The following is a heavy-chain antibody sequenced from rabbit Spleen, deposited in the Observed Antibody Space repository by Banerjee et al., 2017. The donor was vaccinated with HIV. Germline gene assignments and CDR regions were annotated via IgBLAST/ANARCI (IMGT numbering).Heavy chain of an antibody. D-gene: IGHD1-1*01. CDR1: GVSFSNSSY. J-gene: IGHJ6*01. CDR2: IDTGSSGFT. CDR3: ARDTSSSFSSYGMDL. V-gene: IGHV1S45*01. Sequence: QEQLEESGGDLVKPEGSLTLTCTASGVSFSNSSYMCWVRQAPGKGLEWIACIDTGSSGFTYFATWAKGRFTCSKTSSTTVTLQMTRLTAADMATYFCARDTSSSFSSYGMDLWGPGTLVTVS.